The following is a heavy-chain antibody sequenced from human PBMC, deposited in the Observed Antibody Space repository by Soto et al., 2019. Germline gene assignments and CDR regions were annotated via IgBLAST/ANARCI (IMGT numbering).Heavy chain of an antibody. CDR3: VRDINSFDP. J-gene: IGHJ5*02. CDR2: AYYRSEWYN. V-gene: IGHV6-1*01. CDR1: GDSISSTTAA. Sequence: PSQTLSLTCAISGDSISSTTAAWNWIRQSPSRGLEWLGRAYYRSEWYNDYAEAVKSRITISPDTSKNHFSLQLNSVTPEDSAVYYCVRDINSFDPWGQGTLVTVSS.